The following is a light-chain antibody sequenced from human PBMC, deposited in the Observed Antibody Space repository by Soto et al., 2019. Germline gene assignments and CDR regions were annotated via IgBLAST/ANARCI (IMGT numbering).Light chain of an antibody. CDR3: QQYNSYSPYT. J-gene: IGKJ2*01. CDR1: QSISSW. V-gene: IGKV1-5*01. CDR2: DAS. Sequence: DIQMTQSPSTLSASVGDRVTITCRASQSISSWLAWYQQKPGKAPKLLIYDASSLESGVPSRFSGSGSGTEFTLTISSLQTDEFATYYCQQYNSYSPYTFGQGTKLEIK.